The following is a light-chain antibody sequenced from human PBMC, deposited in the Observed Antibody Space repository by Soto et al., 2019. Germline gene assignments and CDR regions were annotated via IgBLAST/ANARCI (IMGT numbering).Light chain of an antibody. V-gene: IGLV2-14*01. Sequence: QSALTQPASVSGSPGQSITISCTGTSSDVGGYNYVSWYQQHPGKAPKLMIYEVSNRPSGVTNRFSGSKSGNTASLTISGLQAEDEADYYCSSYTNRNLDVVFGGGTKLTVL. J-gene: IGLJ2*01. CDR3: SSYTNRNLDVV. CDR1: SSDVGGYNY. CDR2: EVS.